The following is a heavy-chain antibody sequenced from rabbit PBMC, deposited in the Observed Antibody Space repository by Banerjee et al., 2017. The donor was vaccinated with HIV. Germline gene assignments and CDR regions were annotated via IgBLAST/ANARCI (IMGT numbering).Heavy chain of an antibody. D-gene: IGHD6-1*01. CDR2: IYTGDVNT. CDR1: GFSFSSSYW. CDR3: ARTTYAGYGYPTGFKL. V-gene: IGHV1S40*01. Sequence: QSLEESGGDLVKPGASLTLTCTASGFSFSSSYWICWVRQAPGKGLEWIACIYTGDVNTYYASWARGRFTISKTSSITVTLQMTSLTAADTATYFCARTTYAGYGYPTGFKLWGQGTLVTVS. J-gene: IGHJ4*01.